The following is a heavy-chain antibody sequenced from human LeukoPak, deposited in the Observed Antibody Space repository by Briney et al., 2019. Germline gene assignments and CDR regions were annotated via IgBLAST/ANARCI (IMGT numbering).Heavy chain of an antibody. V-gene: IGHV3-53*01. D-gene: IGHD6-13*01. CDR3: ARGKRYSSSWFYNRFDP. J-gene: IGHJ5*02. Sequence: GGSLRLSCAASGVTVSSNYMSWVRQAPGKGLEWVSVIYSGGSTYYADSVKGRFTISRDNSKNTLYLQMNSLRAEDTAVYYCARGKRYSSSWFYNRFDPWGQGTLVTVSS. CDR1: GVTVSSNY. CDR2: IYSGGST.